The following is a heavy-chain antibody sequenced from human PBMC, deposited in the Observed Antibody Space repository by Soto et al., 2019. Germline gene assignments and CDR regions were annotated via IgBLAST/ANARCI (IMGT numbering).Heavy chain of an antibody. CDR1: GGSVTSGNYA. Sequence: QLQLQESGSGLVKPSQTLSLTCAVSGGSVTSGNYAWSWLRQPPGEGLEWIGYIYHSGNTYYNPSLRSRVTISLDRSKNQFSLMLNSVTAADTAVYYCARVGLSSRYYYFDYWGQGSLVTVSS. CDR3: ARVGLSSRYYYFDY. J-gene: IGHJ4*02. D-gene: IGHD1-26*01. CDR2: IYHSGNT. V-gene: IGHV4-30-2*01.